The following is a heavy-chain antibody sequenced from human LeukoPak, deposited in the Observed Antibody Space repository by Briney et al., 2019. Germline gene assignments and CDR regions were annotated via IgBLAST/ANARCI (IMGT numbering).Heavy chain of an antibody. CDR3: SRGGGPNLNYGEFGY. V-gene: IGHV1-2*02. J-gene: IGHJ4*02. D-gene: IGHD1-7*01. Sequence: ASVKVSCKTSGYTFIDYYLHWVPQAPGQGLEWLGWINPKSGATNYPQRFPGRVTMTRDSSISTAYMALNSLKSQDPAMLYFSRGGGPNLNYGEFGYWGQGTVVTVSP. CDR1: GYTFIDYY. CDR2: INPKSGAT.